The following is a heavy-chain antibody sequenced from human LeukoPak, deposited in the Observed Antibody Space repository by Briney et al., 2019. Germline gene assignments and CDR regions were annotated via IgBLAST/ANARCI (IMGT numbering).Heavy chain of an antibody. CDR3: TTPAAGPRAEYSQY. V-gene: IGHV3-7*01. D-gene: IGHD6-13*01. Sequence: PGGSLRLSCAASGFTFSRYWLSWVRQAPGKGLEWVANIKFDGNEKYYMDSVKGRFTVSRDNARNSLYLQMNSLAVEDTAVYYCTTPAAGPRAEYSQYWGQGTLVTVSS. CDR1: GFTFSRYW. J-gene: IGHJ1*01. CDR2: IKFDGNEK.